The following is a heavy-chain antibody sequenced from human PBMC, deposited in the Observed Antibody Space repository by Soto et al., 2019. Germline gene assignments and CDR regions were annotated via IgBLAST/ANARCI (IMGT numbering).Heavy chain of an antibody. V-gene: IGHV1-2*02. CDR3: ARDLGSGWFYFDF. Sequence: QVQMVQSGAEVKKTGASVKVSCKASGYTFTGYYIHWVRQAPGQGLEWLGWINPNNGGTRYAQTFQGRVTMTGDTSFTTAYMELASLTSDDTAVYFCARDLGSGWFYFDFWGQGTLVTVSS. J-gene: IGHJ4*02. CDR1: GYTFTGYY. D-gene: IGHD6-19*01. CDR2: INPNNGGT.